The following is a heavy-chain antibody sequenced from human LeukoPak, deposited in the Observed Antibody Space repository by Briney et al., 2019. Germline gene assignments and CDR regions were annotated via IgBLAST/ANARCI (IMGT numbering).Heavy chain of an antibody. D-gene: IGHD6-13*01. J-gene: IGHJ4*02. V-gene: IGHV1-2*02. CDR1: GYTFTGYY. Sequence: GASVKVSCKASGYTFTGYYIHWVRQAPGHGLEGMGWIDPNSVGTDYAQKYQCRVTVTRDTSISTAYMELSRLRSDDTAVYYCARDKSSSWYGGVDHWGQGTLVTVSS. CDR2: IDPNSVGT. CDR3: ARDKSSSWYGGVDH.